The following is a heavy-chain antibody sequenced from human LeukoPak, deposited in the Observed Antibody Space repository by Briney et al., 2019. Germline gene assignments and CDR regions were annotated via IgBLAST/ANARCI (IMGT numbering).Heavy chain of an antibody. CDR3: ARDPGSGYEEHFDY. CDR2: ISNRGNNI. D-gene: IGHD5-12*01. J-gene: IGHJ4*02. V-gene: IGHV3-11*01. Sequence: GGSLRLSCAASGFTFSDYYMGWIRQAPGKGLEWVSYISNRGNNIYYADSVKGRFTISRDNAKDSLYLQMNSLRAEDTAVYYCARDPGSGYEEHFDYWGQGTLVTVSS. CDR1: GFTFSDYY.